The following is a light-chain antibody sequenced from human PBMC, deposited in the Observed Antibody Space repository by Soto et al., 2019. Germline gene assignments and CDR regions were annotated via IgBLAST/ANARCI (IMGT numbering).Light chain of an antibody. CDR3: QHYNSYSEA. Sequence: DIHMTQSPSSLSASVGYRFTIACRASQSIGTYLNWYQQKPGKGPKLLIYAAANIESGVPSRFSGSGSGTEFTLTISSLQPDDFATYYCQHYNSYSEAFGQGTKVDIK. V-gene: IGKV1-39*01. CDR1: QSIGTY. J-gene: IGKJ1*01. CDR2: AAA.